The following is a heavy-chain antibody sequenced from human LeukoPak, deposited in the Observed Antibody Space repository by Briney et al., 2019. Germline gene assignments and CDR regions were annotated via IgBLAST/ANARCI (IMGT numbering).Heavy chain of an antibody. CDR3: ARDDYGDYDGGVGFDP. Sequence: GGSLRLSCAASGFTFSSYSMNWVRQAPGKGLEWVSSISSSSGYIYYADSVKGRFTISRDNAKNSLYLQMNSLRAEDTAVYYCARDDYGDYDGGVGFDPWGQGTLVTVSS. D-gene: IGHD4-17*01. CDR1: GFTFSSYS. J-gene: IGHJ5*02. V-gene: IGHV3-21*01. CDR2: ISSSSGYI.